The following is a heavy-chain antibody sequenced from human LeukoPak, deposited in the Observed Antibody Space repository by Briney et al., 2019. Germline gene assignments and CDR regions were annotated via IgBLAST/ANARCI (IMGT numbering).Heavy chain of an antibody. J-gene: IGHJ4*02. V-gene: IGHV3-30*04. Sequence: GGSLRLSCAPSGFTFSSSNMHWVRQSPGKGLERVALISYDGTKTYYADSVKGRFTISRDNSKNTLFLQMNSLSAEDTAMYYCEREWFGESNWGQGTLVIVSS. D-gene: IGHD3-10*01. CDR2: ISYDGTKT. CDR1: GFTFSSSN. CDR3: EREWFGESN.